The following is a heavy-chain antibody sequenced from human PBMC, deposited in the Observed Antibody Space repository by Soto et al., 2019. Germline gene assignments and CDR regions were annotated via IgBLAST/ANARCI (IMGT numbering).Heavy chain of an antibody. Sequence: WGSLRLSCAASGFTFSSYWMSWVRQAPGKGLEWVANIKQDGSEKYYVDSVKGRFTISRDNAKNSLYLQMNSLRAEDTAVYYCARDDGSGWYLYWGQGTLVTVSS. V-gene: IGHV3-7*01. CDR3: ARDDGSGWYLY. CDR1: GFTFSSYW. CDR2: IKQDGSEK. J-gene: IGHJ4*02. D-gene: IGHD6-19*01.